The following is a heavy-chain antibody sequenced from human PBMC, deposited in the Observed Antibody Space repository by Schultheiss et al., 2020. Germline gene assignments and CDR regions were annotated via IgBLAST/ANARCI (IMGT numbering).Heavy chain of an antibody. CDR3: AHSPAVAGHDWYFDL. CDR2: IYWDDGK. Sequence: SGATRVKPTQTLTLTCTFSGFSLSTSGVGVVWIRQPPGKALEWLALIYWDDGKRYSPSLKRRLTITKDTSKNQVVLTMTNMDPVDTATYYCAHSPAVAGHDWYFDLWGRGTLVTVSS. V-gene: IGHV2-5*02. CDR1: GFSLSTSGVG. J-gene: IGHJ2*01. D-gene: IGHD6-19*01.